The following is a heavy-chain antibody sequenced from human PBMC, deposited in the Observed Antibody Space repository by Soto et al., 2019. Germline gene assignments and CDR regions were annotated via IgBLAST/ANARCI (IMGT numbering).Heavy chain of an antibody. V-gene: IGHV3-15*07. Sequence: EIQLVESGGGLVKPGGSLRLSCAASGFAFNDASMNWVRQAPGKGLEWVGRIQSKTDGGTTDYAAPVKGRFTLSRDDSKNTLYLQMDSLKSDDTAVYYCTSFMGAFRVWGPGTLVTVSS. D-gene: IGHD1-26*01. CDR2: IQSKTDGGTT. J-gene: IGHJ4*02. CDR3: TSFMGAFRV. CDR1: GFAFNDAS.